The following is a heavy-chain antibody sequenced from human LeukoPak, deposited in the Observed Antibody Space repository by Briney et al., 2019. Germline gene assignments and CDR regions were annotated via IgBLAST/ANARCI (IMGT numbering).Heavy chain of an antibody. CDR1: GGTFSSYA. D-gene: IGHD2-21*02. CDR2: IIPIYNPV. V-gene: IGHV1-69*13. J-gene: IGHJ4*02. CDR3: AREPLGCGGDCHFDY. Sequence: SVKVSCKTSGGTFSSYAFSWTRQAPGQGLEWVGRIIPIYNPVDYTQRFQGRVTITADESTNTVYLELSSLRYDDTAVYYCAREPLGCGGDCHFDYWGQGTLVTVSS.